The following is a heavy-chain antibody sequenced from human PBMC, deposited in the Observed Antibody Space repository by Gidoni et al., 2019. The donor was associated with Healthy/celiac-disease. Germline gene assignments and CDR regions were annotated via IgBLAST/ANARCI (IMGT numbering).Heavy chain of an antibody. Sequence: EVQLVESGGGLVQPGGSLRLSCAASGFTFSSYWMHWVRQAPGKGLVWVSRINSDGSSTSYADSVKGRFTISRDNAKNTLYLQMNSLRAEDTAVYYCTVLRLGELSLLLDAFDIWGQGTMVTVSS. D-gene: IGHD3-16*02. CDR2: INSDGSST. V-gene: IGHV3-74*01. J-gene: IGHJ3*02. CDR3: TVLRLGELSLLLDAFDI. CDR1: GFTFSSYW.